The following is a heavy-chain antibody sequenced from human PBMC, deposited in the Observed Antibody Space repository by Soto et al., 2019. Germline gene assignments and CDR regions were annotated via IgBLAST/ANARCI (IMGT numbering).Heavy chain of an antibody. V-gene: IGHV4-31*01. Sequence: QVQLQESGPGLVKPSQTLSLTCTVSVASISSGGYYWSWIRQHPGEGLEWIGYIYYSGSTSYNPSLKRLVTISVDTSKNQFSLTLSSVTDADTAVYYCARESKYDTSGYPPWFAPWGQGTLVTVSS. CDR3: ARESKYDTSGYPPWFAP. CDR1: VASISSGGYY. CDR2: IYYSGST. D-gene: IGHD3-22*01. J-gene: IGHJ5*02.